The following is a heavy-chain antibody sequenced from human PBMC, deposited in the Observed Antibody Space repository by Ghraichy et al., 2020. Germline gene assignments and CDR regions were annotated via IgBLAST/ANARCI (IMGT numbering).Heavy chain of an antibody. J-gene: IGHJ4*02. D-gene: IGHD6-19*01. Sequence: SETLSLTCTVSGGSISRSYYYWGWIRQPPGKGLEWIASIYYSGSTYYNPTLKSRVTISVDTSKNQFSLKLSSVTAADTSMYFCARLQYSSEFAFDYWGQGTLVTVSS. CDR2: IYYSGST. V-gene: IGHV4-39*01. CDR1: GGSISRSYYY. CDR3: ARLQYSSEFAFDY.